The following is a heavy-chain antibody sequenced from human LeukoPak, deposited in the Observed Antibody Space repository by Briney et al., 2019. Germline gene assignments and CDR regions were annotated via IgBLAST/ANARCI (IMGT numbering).Heavy chain of an antibody. CDR2: ISAYNGNT. J-gene: IGHJ4*02. D-gene: IGHD6-13*01. CDR3: ARDRGIAAAGTSGD. V-gene: IGHV1-18*01. CDR1: GYTLTSYG. Sequence: ASVKVSCKASGYTLTSYGISWVRQAPGQGLEWMGWISAYNGNTNYAQKLQGRVTMTTDTSTSTAYMELRSLRSDDTAVYYCARDRGIAAAGTSGDWGQGTLVTVSS.